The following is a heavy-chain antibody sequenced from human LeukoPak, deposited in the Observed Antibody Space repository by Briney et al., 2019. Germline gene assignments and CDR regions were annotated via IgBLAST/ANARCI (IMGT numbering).Heavy chain of an antibody. CDR1: GFTFSSFA. D-gene: IGHD1-26*01. Sequence: GGSLRLSCVGSGFTFSSFAMHWVRQAPGKGLEYVSGIRGNEDSTYYANSVKGRFSVSRDNSKNTLYLQMGSLRTEDMAVYYCARGGASDVSYYFDYWGQGTLVIVSS. CDR2: IRGNEDST. J-gene: IGHJ4*02. CDR3: ARGGASDVSYYFDY. V-gene: IGHV3-64*01.